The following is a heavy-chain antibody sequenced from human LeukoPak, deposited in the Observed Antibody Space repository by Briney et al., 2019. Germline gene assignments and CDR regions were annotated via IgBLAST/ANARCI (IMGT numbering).Heavy chain of an antibody. CDR1: GDSVSSNSAA. Sequence: SQTLSLTCDISGDSVSSNSAAWNWIRQSPSRGLEWLGRTYYRSKWYNDYAVSVKTRITINPDTSKNQFSLQVNSVTPEDTAVYYCARSTRYSSTWTFDYWGQGILVTVSS. J-gene: IGHJ4*02. V-gene: IGHV6-1*01. CDR2: TYYRSKWYN. CDR3: ARSTRYSSTWTFDY. D-gene: IGHD2-2*01.